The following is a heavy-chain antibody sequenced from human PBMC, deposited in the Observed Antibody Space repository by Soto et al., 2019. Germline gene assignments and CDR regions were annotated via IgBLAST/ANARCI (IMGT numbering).Heavy chain of an antibody. CDR2: INPKSGGT. CDR3: AREGNXYYDFWSGYYHWFDP. CDR1: GYTFTDYY. V-gene: IGHV1-2*04. Sequence: ASVKVCFNASGYTFTDYYLHWVRQAPGQGLEWMGWINPKSGGTNYAQKFQGWVTMTRDTSISTAYMELSRLRSDDTAVYYCAREGNXYYDFWSGYYHWFDPWGQGTLVTVSS. J-gene: IGHJ5*02. D-gene: IGHD3-3*01.